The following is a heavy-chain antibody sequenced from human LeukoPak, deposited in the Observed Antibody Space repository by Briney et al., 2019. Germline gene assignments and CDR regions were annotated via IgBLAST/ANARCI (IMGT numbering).Heavy chain of an antibody. CDR2: INAGNGNT. CDR3: AREHSSSNWGLDY. CDR1: GYTFTSYA. D-gene: IGHD7-27*01. Sequence: ASVKVSCKASGYTFTSYAMHWVRQAPGQRLEWMGWINAGNGNTKYSQKFQGRVTITRDTSASTAYMELSSLRSEDTAVYYCAREHSSSNWGLDYWGQGTLVTVSS. J-gene: IGHJ4*02. V-gene: IGHV1-3*01.